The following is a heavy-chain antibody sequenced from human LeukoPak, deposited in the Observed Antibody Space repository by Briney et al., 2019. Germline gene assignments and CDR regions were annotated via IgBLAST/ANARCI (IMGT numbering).Heavy chain of an antibody. D-gene: IGHD6-19*01. Sequence: GGSLRLSCAASGFTFSKYWMLWVRQAPGKALESVSRINTDGTVTTYADSVKGRFTVSRDNADNTMFLQMNSVRDGDTVVYYCATKQWLAPPPDSWGQGTPVTVSS. CDR2: INTDGTVT. V-gene: IGHV3-74*01. CDR1: GFTFSKYW. J-gene: IGHJ4*02. CDR3: ATKQWLAPPPDS.